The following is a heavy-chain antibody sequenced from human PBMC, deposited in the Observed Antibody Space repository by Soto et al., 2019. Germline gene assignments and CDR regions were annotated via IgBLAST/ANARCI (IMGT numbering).Heavy chain of an antibody. D-gene: IGHD6-13*01. J-gene: IGHJ4*02. CDR3: ARAGYSSSWYYFDY. CDR2: IYHSGST. V-gene: IGHV4-30-2*01. Sequence: ASETLSLTCAVSGGSISSGGYSWSWIRQPPGKGLEWIGYIYHSGSTYYNPSLKSRVTISVDRSKNQFSLKLSSVTAADTAVYYCARAGYSSSWYYFDYWGQGTLVTVSS. CDR1: GGSISSGGYS.